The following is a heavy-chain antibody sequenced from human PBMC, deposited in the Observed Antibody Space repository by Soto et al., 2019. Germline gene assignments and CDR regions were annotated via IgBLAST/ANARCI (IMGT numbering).Heavy chain of an antibody. J-gene: IGHJ5*02. CDR1: GYTFTSYD. D-gene: IGHD6-13*01. Sequence: QVQLVQSGAEVKKPGASVKVSCKASGYTFTSYDINWVRQATGQGLEWMGWMNPNSGNTGYAQKFQGRVTMTRNTSISTAYMELNSLRAEDTAVYYCAKLAKQQLVQGWFDPWGQGTLVTVSS. V-gene: IGHV1-8*01. CDR2: MNPNSGNT. CDR3: AKLAKQQLVQGWFDP.